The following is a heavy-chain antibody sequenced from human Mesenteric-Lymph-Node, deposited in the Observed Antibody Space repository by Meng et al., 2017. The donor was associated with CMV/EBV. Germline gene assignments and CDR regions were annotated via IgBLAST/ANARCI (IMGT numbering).Heavy chain of an antibody. Sequence: GESLKISCAASGFIFSSYAMHWVRQAPGKGLEWVTLISYDGNNEYYADSVKGRFTISRDNSKNTVDLQMNSLRADDTAVYYCAKDGSRVTAAGTYFHYWGQGTLVTVSS. CDR1: GFIFSSYA. CDR3: AKDGSRVTAAGTYFHY. V-gene: IGHV3-30-3*02. D-gene: IGHD6-13*01. CDR2: ISYDGNNE. J-gene: IGHJ4*02.